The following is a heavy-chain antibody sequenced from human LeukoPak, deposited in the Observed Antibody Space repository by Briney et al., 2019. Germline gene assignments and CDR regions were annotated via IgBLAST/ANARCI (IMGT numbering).Heavy chain of an antibody. J-gene: IGHJ4*02. D-gene: IGHD6-13*01. V-gene: IGHV3-23*01. CDR1: GFTFSSYA. Sequence: GGSLRHSCAASGFTFSSYAMSWVRQAPGKGLEWVSAISGSGGSTYYADSVKGRFTISRDNSKNTLYLQMNSLRAEDTAVYYCAKDRAAAGTFDYWGQGTLVTVSS. CDR2: ISGSGGST. CDR3: AKDRAAAGTFDY.